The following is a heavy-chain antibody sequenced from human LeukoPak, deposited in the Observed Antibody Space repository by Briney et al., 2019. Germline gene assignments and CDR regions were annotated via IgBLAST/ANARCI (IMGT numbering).Heavy chain of an antibody. D-gene: IGHD5-12*01. CDR1: GGSFSGYY. CDR2: IYDSGST. CDR3: ARVPRLGYSGYYYYYYYMDV. V-gene: IGHV4-59*01. Sequence: PSETLSLTCAVYGGSFSGYYWSWIRQPPGKRLEWIGFIYDSGSTNYNPSLKSRVTISVDTSKNQFSLKLSSVTAADTAVYYCARVPRLGYSGYYYYYYYMDVWGKGTTVTVSS. J-gene: IGHJ6*03.